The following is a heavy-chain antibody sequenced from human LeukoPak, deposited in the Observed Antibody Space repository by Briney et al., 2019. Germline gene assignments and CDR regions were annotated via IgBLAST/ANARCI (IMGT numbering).Heavy chain of an antibody. Sequence: PSETLSLTCTVSGGSISSYYWSWIRQPPGKGLEWIGYIYYSGYTNYNPSLKSRVTISVDTSKNQFSLKLSSVTAADTAVYYCARPNYYDSSGYWDWGQGTLVTVSS. D-gene: IGHD3-22*01. CDR1: GGSISSYY. CDR3: ARPNYYDSSGYWD. V-gene: IGHV4-59*08. CDR2: IYYSGYT. J-gene: IGHJ4*02.